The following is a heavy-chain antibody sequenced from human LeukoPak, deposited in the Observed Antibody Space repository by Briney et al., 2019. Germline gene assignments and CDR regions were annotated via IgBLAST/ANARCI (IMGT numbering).Heavy chain of an antibody. J-gene: IGHJ6*02. Sequence: ASVKVSCKASGYTFSTYGITWVRLAPGQGLEWMGWISSYNGNTNYAQKFQDRVTLTTDTSTTTVYMELRSLRSDDTAVYYCARDGSTSGWSTSHYYYSGMDVWGQGTTVTVSS. D-gene: IGHD2-2*01. V-gene: IGHV1-18*01. CDR2: ISSYNGNT. CDR3: ARDGSTSGWSTSHYYYSGMDV. CDR1: GYTFSTYG.